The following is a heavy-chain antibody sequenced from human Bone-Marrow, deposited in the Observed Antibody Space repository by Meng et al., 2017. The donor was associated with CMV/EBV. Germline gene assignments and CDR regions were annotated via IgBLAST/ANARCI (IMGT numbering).Heavy chain of an antibody. CDR3: TRFYSAYGMDV. CDR1: GFTFDDYA. V-gene: IGHV3-9*01. Sequence: GGSLRLSCAASGFTFDDYAMHWVRQGPGKGLEWVSGISWNSGLIDYADSVRGRFTISRDNAKNALYLQMNNLRAEDTALYYCTRFYSAYGMDVWDQGTTVTVSS. J-gene: IGHJ6*02. CDR2: ISWNSGLI. D-gene: IGHD4-11*01.